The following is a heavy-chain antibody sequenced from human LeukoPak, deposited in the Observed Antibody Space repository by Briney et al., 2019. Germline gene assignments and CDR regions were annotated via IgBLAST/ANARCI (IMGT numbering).Heavy chain of an antibody. CDR2: IYHSGST. Sequence: PSETLSLTCTVSGGSISSGGYYWSWIRQPPGKGLEWIGYIYHSGSTYYNPSLKSRVTISVDRSKNQFSLKLSSVTAADTAVYYCASGHSSSYPGYFDYWGQGTLVTVSS. J-gene: IGHJ4*02. D-gene: IGHD6-6*01. CDR1: GGSISSGGYY. CDR3: ASGHSSSYPGYFDY. V-gene: IGHV4-30-2*01.